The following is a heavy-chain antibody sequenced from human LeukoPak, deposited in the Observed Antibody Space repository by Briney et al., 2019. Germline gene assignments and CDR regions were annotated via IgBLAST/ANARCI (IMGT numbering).Heavy chain of an antibody. J-gene: IGHJ4*02. V-gene: IGHV3-48*04. CDR2: ISSSSTI. D-gene: IGHD1-26*01. CDR1: GFTFSSYS. CDR3: ARDRGGSYSAIDY. Sequence: GGSLRFSCAASGFTFSSYSMNWVRQAPGKGLEWVSFISSSSTIYYADSVKGRFTISRDNAKNSLYLQMNSLRAEDTAVYYCARDRGGSYSAIDYWGQGTLVTVSS.